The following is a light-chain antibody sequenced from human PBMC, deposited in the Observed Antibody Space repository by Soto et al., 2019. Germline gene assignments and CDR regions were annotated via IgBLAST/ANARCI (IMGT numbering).Light chain of an antibody. CDR3: QQANSFPLT. Sequence: IVMTQYPATLSVSQGVGATLPCRASQSISSNLAWYQQKPGQAPRLLIYGAYTRATGIPPTFSGSWSGTEFTLTISSLQSEDFATYYCQQANSFPLTFGGGTKVDI. CDR2: GAY. V-gene: IGKV3D-15*01. CDR1: QSISSN. J-gene: IGKJ4*01.